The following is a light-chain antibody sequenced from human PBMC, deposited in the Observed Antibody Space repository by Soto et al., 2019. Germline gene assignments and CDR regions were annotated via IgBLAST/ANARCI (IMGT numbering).Light chain of an antibody. V-gene: IGKV3-15*01. J-gene: IGKJ2*01. Sequence: EIVMTQSPATLSVSPGERATLSGRASQSVSSNLAGYHQKPGQPPRLLIYGASPRATGVPARFSGSGSGTEFTLTSDRLQAKGFAFYSRRQDDDWPPYTVGQGTKLEIK. CDR2: GAS. CDR1: QSVSSN. CDR3: RQDDDWPPYT.